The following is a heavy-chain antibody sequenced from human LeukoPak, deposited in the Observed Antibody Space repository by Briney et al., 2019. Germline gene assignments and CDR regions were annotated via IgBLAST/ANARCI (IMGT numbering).Heavy chain of an antibody. CDR2: ISGSGGST. J-gene: IGHJ4*02. D-gene: IGHD4-17*01. CDR1: GFTFSSYA. Sequence: GGSLRLSCAASGFTFSSYAMSWVRQAPGKGLEWVPAISGSGGSTYYADSVKGRFTISRDNSKNTLYLQMNSLRAEDTAVYYCAKGFDYGDYAATNFDYWGQGTLVTVSS. V-gene: IGHV3-23*01. CDR3: AKGFDYGDYAATNFDY.